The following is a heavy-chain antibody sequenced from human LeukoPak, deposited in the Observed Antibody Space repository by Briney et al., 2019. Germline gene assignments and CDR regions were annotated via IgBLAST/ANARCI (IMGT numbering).Heavy chain of an antibody. CDR3: ARAQRHSSSWYYFDY. V-gene: IGHV4-61*01. CDR2: IYYSGST. D-gene: IGHD6-13*01. Sequence: PSETLSLTCTVSGGSVSSGSYYWSWIRQPPGKGLEWIGYIYYSGSTNYYPSLKSRVTISVDTSKNQFSLKLSSVTAADTAVYYCARAQRHSSSWYYFDYWGQGTLVTVSS. J-gene: IGHJ4*02. CDR1: GGSVSSGSYY.